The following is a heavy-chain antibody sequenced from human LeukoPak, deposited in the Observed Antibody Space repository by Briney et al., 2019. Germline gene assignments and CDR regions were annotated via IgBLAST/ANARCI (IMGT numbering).Heavy chain of an antibody. CDR2: ISSDSGYM. J-gene: IGHJ4*02. CDR3: APLPSDY. V-gene: IGHV3-21*01. CDR1: AFNFSGYA. Sequence: PGGSLRLSCAASAFNFSGYAMNWVRQAPGKGLEWVAYISSDSGYMYFADSVKGRFTISRDNAKNSLYLQMNSLRAEDTAVYFCAPLPSDYWGQGTLVIVSS.